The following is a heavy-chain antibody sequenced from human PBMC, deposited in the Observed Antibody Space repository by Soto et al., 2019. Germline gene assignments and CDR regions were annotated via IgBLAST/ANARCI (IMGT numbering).Heavy chain of an antibody. CDR3: ARDITMVRGVGTYYYYGMDV. CDR1: GYTFTSYY. D-gene: IGHD3-10*01. CDR2: INPSGGST. Sequence: QVQLVQSGAEVKKPGASVKVSCKASGYTFTSYYMHWVRQAPGQGLEWMGIINPSGGSTSYAKKFRGRVTMTRDTSTSTVYMELSSLRSEDTAVYYCARDITMVRGVGTYYYYGMDVWGQGTTVTVSS. J-gene: IGHJ6*02. V-gene: IGHV1-46*01.